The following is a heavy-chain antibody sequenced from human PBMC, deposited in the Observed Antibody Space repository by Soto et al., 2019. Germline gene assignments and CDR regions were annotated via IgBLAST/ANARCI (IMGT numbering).Heavy chain of an antibody. CDR1: GFTFSSYG. V-gene: IGHV3-33*01. CDR3: ARGLCGGDCSYYYGMDV. D-gene: IGHD2-21*02. Sequence: GGSLRLSCAASGFTFSSYGMHWVRQAPGKGLEWVAVIWYDGSNKYYADSVKGRFTISRDNSKNTLYLQMNSLRAEDAAVYYCARGLCGGDCSYYYGMDVWGQGTTVTVSS. CDR2: IWYDGSNK. J-gene: IGHJ6*02.